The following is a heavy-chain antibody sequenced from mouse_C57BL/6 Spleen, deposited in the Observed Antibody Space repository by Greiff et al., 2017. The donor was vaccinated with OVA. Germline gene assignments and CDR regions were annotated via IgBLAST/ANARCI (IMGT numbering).Heavy chain of an antibody. J-gene: IGHJ4*01. CDR1: GFNIKDDY. D-gene: IGHD2-5*01. V-gene: IGHV14-4*01. Sequence: EVQLQQSGAELVRPGASVKLSCTASGFNIKDDYMHWVKQRPEQGLEWIGWIDPANGDTEYASQFQGKATIPADTSSNSAYRQLSSLTSEDTDVYYCTTNYSNYHYAMDYWGQGTSVTVSS. CDR3: TTNYSNYHYAMDY. CDR2: IDPANGDT.